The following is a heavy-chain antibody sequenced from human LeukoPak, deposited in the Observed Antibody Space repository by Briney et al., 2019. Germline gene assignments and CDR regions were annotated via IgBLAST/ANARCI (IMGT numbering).Heavy chain of an antibody. CDR3: ARRHGSGWYRLFDY. CDR1: GGSISSYY. J-gene: IGHJ4*02. V-gene: IGHV4-59*04. Sequence: PSETLSLTCTVSGGSISSYYWGWIRQPPGEGLEWIGYIYLYNSVSTYYNPSLKSRVTISVDTSKNQFSLKLSSVTAADTAVYYCARRHGSGWYRLFDYWGQGTLVTVSS. CDR2: IYLYNSVST. D-gene: IGHD6-19*01.